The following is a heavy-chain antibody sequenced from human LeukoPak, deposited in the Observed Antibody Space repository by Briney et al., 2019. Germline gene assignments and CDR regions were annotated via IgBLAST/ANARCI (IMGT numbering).Heavy chain of an antibody. D-gene: IGHD6-19*01. CDR2: ISYDGSNK. CDR3: ARDKGSSGWYPDY. CDR1: GFTFSSYE. Sequence: GGSLRLSCAASGFTFSSYEMNWVRQAPGKGLEWVAVISYDGSNKYYADSVKGRFTISRDNSKNTLYLQMNSLRAEDAAVYYCARDKGSSGWYPDYWSQGTLVTVSS. V-gene: IGHV3-30*04. J-gene: IGHJ4*02.